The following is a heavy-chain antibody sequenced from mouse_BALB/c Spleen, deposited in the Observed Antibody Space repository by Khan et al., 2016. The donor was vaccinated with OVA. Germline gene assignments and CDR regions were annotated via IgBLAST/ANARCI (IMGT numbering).Heavy chain of an antibody. Sequence: QVQLKESGPGLVAPSQSLSITCTISGFSLTNYGVHWVRQPPGKGLEWLVVICSDGSTTYYSPLNSSLTVIKDNSNCQVFLEMNSLQTDDTDMYVCARQPYSHYDSIDYWGQGTSVTVSS. D-gene: IGHD2-10*01. V-gene: IGHV2-6-1*01. CDR1: GFSLTNYG. J-gene: IGHJ4*01. CDR2: ICSDGST. CDR3: ARQPYSHYDSIDY.